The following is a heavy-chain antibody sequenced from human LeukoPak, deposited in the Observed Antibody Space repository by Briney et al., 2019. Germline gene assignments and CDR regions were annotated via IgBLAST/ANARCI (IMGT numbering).Heavy chain of an antibody. J-gene: IGHJ6*02. CDR2: INPNSGGT. Sequence: ASVKVSCKASGYTFTGYYMHWVRQAPGQGLEWMGWINPNSGGTNYAQKFQGWVTMTRDTSISTAYMELSRLRSDDTAVYYCARASMIVPAVILVPGNYGMDVWGQGTTVTVSS. D-gene: IGHD2-2*01. CDR3: ARASMIVPAVILVPGNYGMDV. CDR1: GYTFTGYY. V-gene: IGHV1-2*04.